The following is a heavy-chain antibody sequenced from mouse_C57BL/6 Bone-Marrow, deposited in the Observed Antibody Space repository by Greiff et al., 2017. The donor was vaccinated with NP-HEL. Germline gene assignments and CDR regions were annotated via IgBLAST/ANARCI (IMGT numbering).Heavy chain of an antibody. CDR3: AREGDDYADWFAY. Sequence: EVQLQQSGPELVKPGASVKMSCKASGYTFTDYNMHWVKQSHGKSLEWIGYINPNNGGTSYNQKFKGKATLTVNKSSSTAYMELRSLTSEDSAVYYCAREGDDYADWFAYWGQGTLVTVSA. CDR2: INPNNGGT. V-gene: IGHV1-22*01. D-gene: IGHD2-4*01. CDR1: GYTFTDYN. J-gene: IGHJ3*01.